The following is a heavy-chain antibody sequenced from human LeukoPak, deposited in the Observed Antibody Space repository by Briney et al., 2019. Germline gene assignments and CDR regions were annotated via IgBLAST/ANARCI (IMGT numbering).Heavy chain of an antibody. D-gene: IGHD2-2*01. CDR2: IYHSGST. CDR1: GGSISSGGYS. Sequence: ASETLSLTCAVSGGSISSGGYSWSWIRQPPGKGLEWIGYIYHSGSTYYNPSLKSRVTISVDRSKNQFSLKLSSVTAADTAVYYCARGVVVPAAKAYYFDYWGQGTLVTVSS. V-gene: IGHV4-30-2*01. CDR3: ARGVVVPAAKAYYFDY. J-gene: IGHJ4*02.